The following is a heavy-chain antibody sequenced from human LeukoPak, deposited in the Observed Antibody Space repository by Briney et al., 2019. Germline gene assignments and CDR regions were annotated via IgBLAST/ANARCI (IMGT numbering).Heavy chain of an antibody. CDR2: ISAYNGNT. CDR1: GYTFTSYG. CDR3: ARGQYSSSWPHAFDI. D-gene: IGHD6-13*01. Sequence: ASVKVSCKASGYTFTSYGISWVRQAPGQGLEWMGWISAYNGNTNYAQKLQGRVTMTTDTPTSTAYMELRSLRSDDTAVYYCARGQYSSSWPHAFDIWGQGTMVTVSS. V-gene: IGHV1-18*01. J-gene: IGHJ3*02.